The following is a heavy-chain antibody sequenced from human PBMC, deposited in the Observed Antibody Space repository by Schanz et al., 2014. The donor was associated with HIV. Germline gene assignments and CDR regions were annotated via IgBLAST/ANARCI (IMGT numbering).Heavy chain of an antibody. Sequence: QVPLQQWGAGLLKPSETLSLTCAVYGGSLNGYYWTWIRQPPGKGLEWIGEINHSGATSYNPSLRSRVTMSXXXXXXXXXXXLXSVTASDTAVYYCARVVKAYGDYWRWGGPREAYYHGMDVWGEGTTVIVSS. D-gene: IGHD4-17*01. CDR2: INHSGAT. CDR3: ARVVKAYGDYWRWGGPREAYYHGMDV. V-gene: IGHV4-34*02. J-gene: IGHJ6*04. CDR1: GGSLNGYY.